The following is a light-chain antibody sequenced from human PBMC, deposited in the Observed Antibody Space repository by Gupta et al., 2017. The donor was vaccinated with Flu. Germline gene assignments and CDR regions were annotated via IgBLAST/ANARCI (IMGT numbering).Light chain of an antibody. Sequence: EIVLTQSPATLSLSPGERATLSCRASQSVSSYLAWYKQKPGQAPRLLIYDASNRDTGIPARFSGSGYGTDFTLTISSREPEDFAVYYCQQRSNWPSITFGGGTKVEIK. CDR1: QSVSSY. CDR3: QQRSNWPSIT. V-gene: IGKV3-11*01. J-gene: IGKJ4*01. CDR2: DAS.